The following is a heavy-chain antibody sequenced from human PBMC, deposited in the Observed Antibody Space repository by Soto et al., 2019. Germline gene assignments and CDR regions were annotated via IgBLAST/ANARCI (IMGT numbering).Heavy chain of an antibody. J-gene: IGHJ2*01. V-gene: IGHV1-69*12. CDR2: IIPIFGTL. CDR1: GGTFSNYP. Sequence: QVQLVQSGAEVKKPGSSVKVSCKASGGTFSNYPISWVRQAPGQGLEWMGGIIPIFGTLNYAQKFQGRVTITADESTSTAYMELSSLRSEDTAVYYCARGNHRWLQLWYFDLWCRGTLVTVSS. D-gene: IGHD5-12*01. CDR3: ARGNHRWLQLWYFDL.